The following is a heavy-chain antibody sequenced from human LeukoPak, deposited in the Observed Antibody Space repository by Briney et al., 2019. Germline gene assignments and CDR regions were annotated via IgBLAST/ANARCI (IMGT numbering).Heavy chain of an antibody. CDR2: INHSGST. CDR1: GGSFSGYY. V-gene: IGHV4-34*01. CDR3: ARRRYGGNSGTDY. J-gene: IGHJ4*02. D-gene: IGHD4-23*01. Sequence: PSETLSLTCAVYGGSFSGYYWSWIRQPPGKGLEWIGEINHSGSTNYNPSLKSRVTISVDTSKNQFSLKLSSVTAADTAVYYCARRRYGGNSGTDYWGQGTLVTVSS.